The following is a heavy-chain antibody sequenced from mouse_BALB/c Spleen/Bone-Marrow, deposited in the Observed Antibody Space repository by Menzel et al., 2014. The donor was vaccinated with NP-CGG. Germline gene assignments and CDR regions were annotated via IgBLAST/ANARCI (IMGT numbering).Heavy chain of an antibody. V-gene: IGHV1-20*02. CDR1: GYSFTGYF. CDR3: ARDYYDYYFDY. Sequence: EVQLQESGPELVKPGASVKIFCKASGYSFTGYFMSWVMQSHGKSLEWIGRINPYNGDTFYNQKFKGKAALTVDKSSSTAHMELRSLASEDSAVYYCARDYYDYYFDYWGQGTTLTVSS. J-gene: IGHJ2*01. CDR2: INPYNGDT. D-gene: IGHD2-4*01.